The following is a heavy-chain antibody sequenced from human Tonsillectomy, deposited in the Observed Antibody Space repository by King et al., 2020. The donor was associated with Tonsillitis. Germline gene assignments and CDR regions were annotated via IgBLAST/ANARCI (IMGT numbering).Heavy chain of an antibody. CDR1: GFTFSSYA. CDR3: VKGGYGSGSYYNSFDF. V-gene: IGHV3-64D*06. Sequence: VQLVQSGGGLVQPGGSLRLSCSASGFTFSSYAMHWVRQAPGKGLEYVSAISRNGGSTYYADSVKGRFTISRDNSKNTLYLQMSSLRAEDTAVYYCVKGGYGSGSYYNSFDFWGQGTLVTVSS. CDR2: ISRNGGST. D-gene: IGHD3-10*01. J-gene: IGHJ4*02.